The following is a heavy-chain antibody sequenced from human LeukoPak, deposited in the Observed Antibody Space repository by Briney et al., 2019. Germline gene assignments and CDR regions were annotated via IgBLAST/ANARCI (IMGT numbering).Heavy chain of an antibody. CDR1: GGSISSIVYY. J-gene: IGHJ3*02. V-gene: IGHV4-30-4*01. Sequence: SEALSLTCTVSGGSISSIVYYWSWIRQPPGMGLEWHGYIYYSGSTSYNPSLKSRVTISVDTSKNQFSLILTSVTATDTAVYYCARGFDAHNAFDIWGQGTMVTVSS. CDR3: ARGFDAHNAFDI. D-gene: IGHD3-9*01. CDR2: IYYSGST.